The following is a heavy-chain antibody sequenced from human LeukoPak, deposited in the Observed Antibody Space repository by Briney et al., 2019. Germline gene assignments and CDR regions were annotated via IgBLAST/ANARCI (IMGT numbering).Heavy chain of an antibody. CDR1: GGSISSSSYY. J-gene: IGHJ4*02. CDR3: ARRYGDYRKGYFDY. V-gene: IGHV4-61*05. CDR2: IYCSGST. D-gene: IGHD4-17*01. Sequence: SETLSLTCTVSGGSISSSSYYWGWIRQPPGKGLEWIGYIYCSGSTNYNPSLKSRVTISVDTSKNQFSLKLSSVTAADTAVYYCARRYGDYRKGYFDYWGQGTLVTVSS.